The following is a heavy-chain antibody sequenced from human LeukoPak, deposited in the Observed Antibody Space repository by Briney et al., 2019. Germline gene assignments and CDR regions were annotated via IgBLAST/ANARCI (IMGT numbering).Heavy chain of an antibody. CDR3: ARGDTYCGGDCYYYGVDV. J-gene: IGHJ6*02. D-gene: IGHD2-21*01. CDR2: ISYDGSNK. V-gene: IGHV3-30-3*01. CDR1: GFTLSNYA. Sequence: GGSLRLSCAASGFTLSNYAMHWVRQAPGKGLEWVAVISYDGSNKYYADSVKGRFTISRDNSKNTLYLQMNSLKAEDTAVYYCARGDTYCGGDCYYYGVDVWGQGTTVTVSS.